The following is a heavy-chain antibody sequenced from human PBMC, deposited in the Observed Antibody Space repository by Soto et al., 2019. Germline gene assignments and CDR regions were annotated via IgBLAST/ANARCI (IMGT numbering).Heavy chain of an antibody. V-gene: IGHV4-59*01. D-gene: IGHD3-10*01. CDR1: GDSMSTYY. CDR2: IYDGGTT. CDR3: ARSFTYGAQRFDY. J-gene: IGHJ4*02. Sequence: QVHLQESSPGLVKPSETLSLTCSVSGDSMSTYYWTWIRQPPGKGLEWMGYIYDGGTTDYSPSLKSRVAISVDTSKNQFSLRLSSVTAAYTAMYYCARSFTYGAQRFDYWGQGALVTVSS.